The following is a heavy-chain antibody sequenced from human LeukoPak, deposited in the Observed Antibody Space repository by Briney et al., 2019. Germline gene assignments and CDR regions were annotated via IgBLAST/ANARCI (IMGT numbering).Heavy chain of an antibody. CDR2: ISGDGGST. V-gene: IGHV3-43*02. D-gene: IGHD6-19*01. CDR1: GFNFDDYA. CDR3: ARESDPSGWYDY. J-gene: IGHJ4*02. Sequence: GGSLSLSCAAPGFNFDDYAIHWVRQAPGKGLEWVSLISGDGGSTFYADSVRGRFTISRDNSKNSLYLQMSSLRSEDTALYFCARESDPSGWYDYWGEASLVTVSS.